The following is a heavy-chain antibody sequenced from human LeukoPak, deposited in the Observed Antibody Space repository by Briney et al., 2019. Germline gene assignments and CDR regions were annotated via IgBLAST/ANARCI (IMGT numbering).Heavy chain of an antibody. Sequence: PGGSLRLSCAASGFSFSSYAMSWVRQAPGKGLEWVSDICGSICGRIGSTDYADSVKGRFTISRDNSKKTLYLQMNSLRAEDTAVYYCAKGKITHDGDFDIWGQGTMVTVSS. CDR1: GFSFSSYA. J-gene: IGHJ3*02. D-gene: IGHD1-14*01. CDR2: ICGRIGST. CDR3: AKGKITHDGDFDI. V-gene: IGHV3-23*01.